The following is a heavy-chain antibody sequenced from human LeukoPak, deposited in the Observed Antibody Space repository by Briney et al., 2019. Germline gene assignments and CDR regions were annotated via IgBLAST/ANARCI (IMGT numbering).Heavy chain of an antibody. V-gene: IGHV3-23*01. D-gene: IGHD3-3*01. Sequence: GGSLRLSCVASGFTFINNAMTWVRQVPGKGLEWVSNISGRGTSINYAVSVKGRFSISRDNSKNTLYLQMNSLRHEDTAVYYCVRNDTSGVGLDYWGQGSLVTVSP. J-gene: IGHJ4*02. CDR1: GFTFINNA. CDR2: ISGRGTSI. CDR3: VRNDTSGVGLDY.